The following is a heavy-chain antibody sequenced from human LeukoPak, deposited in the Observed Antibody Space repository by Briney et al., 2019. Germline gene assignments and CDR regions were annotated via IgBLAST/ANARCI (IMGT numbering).Heavy chain of an antibody. CDR1: GYTFTGYY. D-gene: IGHD4-17*01. Sequence: GASVKVSCKASGYTFTGYYMHWVRQAPGQGLEWMGWINPNSGGTNYAQKFQGRVTLTRDTSISTAYMDLSRLRSDDTAVYYCARGRWVPGYGDNGRYFDLWGRGTLVTVSS. CDR3: ARGRWVPGYGDNGRYFDL. CDR2: INPNSGGT. J-gene: IGHJ2*01. V-gene: IGHV1-2*02.